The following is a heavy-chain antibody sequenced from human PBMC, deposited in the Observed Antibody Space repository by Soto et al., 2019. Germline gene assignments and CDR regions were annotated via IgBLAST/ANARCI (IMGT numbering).Heavy chain of an antibody. CDR1: GFTFDDYA. Sequence: EVQLVESGGGLVQPGRSLRLSCAASGFTFDDYAMHWVRQAPGKGLEWVSGISWNSGSIGYADSVKGRFTISRDNAKNSLYLQMNSLRAEDTALYYCAKDYIAVAGRGGIDYWGQGTLVTVSS. CDR3: AKDYIAVAGRGGIDY. J-gene: IGHJ4*02. D-gene: IGHD6-19*01. CDR2: ISWNSGSI. V-gene: IGHV3-9*01.